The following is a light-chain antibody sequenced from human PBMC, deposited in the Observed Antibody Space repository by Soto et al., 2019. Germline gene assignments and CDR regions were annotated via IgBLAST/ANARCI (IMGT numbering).Light chain of an antibody. CDR2: GAS. Sequence: IVLTHSQGTLSLSPCERATLSFSASQSVSSNLAWYQQKPGQAPRLLIYGASSRATGIPDRFSGSGSGTDFTLTISRLEPEDFAVYYCQQYGSSPPTFGPGTKVHIK. CDR3: QQYGSSPPT. CDR1: QSVSSN. V-gene: IGKV3-20*01. J-gene: IGKJ3*01.